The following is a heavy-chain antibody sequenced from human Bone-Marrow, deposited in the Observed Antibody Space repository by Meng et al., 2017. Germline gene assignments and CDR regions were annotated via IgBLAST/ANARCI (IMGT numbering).Heavy chain of an antibody. CDR3: AREGRSHQVGVSVY. D-gene: IGHD2-21*01. J-gene: IGHJ4*02. V-gene: IGHV4-30-4*01. CDR1: GGSISSGDYY. Sequence: QVQLQESGPGLVKPSQTLSLTCTVSGGSISSGDYYWSWIRQPPGKGLEWIGYIYNSGSTYYNPSLKSRVTISVDTSKNQFSLKLRFVTAADTAVYYCAREGRSHQVGVSVYCGQGNLVTVSS. CDR2: IYNSGST.